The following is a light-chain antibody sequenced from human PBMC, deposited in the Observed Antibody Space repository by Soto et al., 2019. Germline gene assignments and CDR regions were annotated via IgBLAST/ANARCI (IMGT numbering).Light chain of an antibody. CDR3: CSFAGSSTS. CDR2: DDT. CDR1: SSDVGTYKP. J-gene: IGLJ3*02. Sequence: QSALTQPASVSGSPGQSITISCTGTSSDVGTYKPVSWYQQYPGKAPKVIIYDDTKRPSGVSSRFSGSKSGNTASLTISGLQAGDEADYYCCSFAGSSTSFGGGTKLTVL. V-gene: IGLV2-23*01.